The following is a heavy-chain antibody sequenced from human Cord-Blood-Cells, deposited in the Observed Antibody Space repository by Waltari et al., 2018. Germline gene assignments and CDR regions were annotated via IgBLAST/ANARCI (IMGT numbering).Heavy chain of an antibody. Sequence: QLQLQESGPGLVKPSETLSLTCTVSGGSISSGSYYWGWIRQPPGKGLEWIGSIYYSGSTYYNPSLKSRVTISVDTSKNQFSLKLSSVTAADTAVYYCARRTLTGDMDYWGQGTLVTVSS. V-gene: IGHV4-39*01. CDR3: ARRTLTGDMDY. CDR2: IYYSGST. D-gene: IGHD7-27*01. J-gene: IGHJ4*02. CDR1: GGSISSGSYY.